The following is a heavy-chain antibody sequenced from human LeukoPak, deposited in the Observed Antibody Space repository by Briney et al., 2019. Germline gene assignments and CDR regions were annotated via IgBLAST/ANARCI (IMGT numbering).Heavy chain of an antibody. D-gene: IGHD5-12*01. CDR2: AYYTGDN. CDR1: GGSMSSAY. V-gene: IGHV4-59*01. Sequence: SETLSLTCTVSGGSMSSAYWSWLRQSPGKGLEWIGYAYYTGDNNYNPSLKSRVTILVDTSKRQFSLKMRSVTAADTAIYYCARLVAPRSLEDWFDPWGQGTLVTVSS. CDR3: ARLVAPRSLEDWFDP. J-gene: IGHJ5*02.